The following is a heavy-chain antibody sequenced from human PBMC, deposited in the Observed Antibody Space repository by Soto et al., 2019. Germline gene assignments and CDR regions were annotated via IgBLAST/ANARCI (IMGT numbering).Heavy chain of an antibody. J-gene: IGHJ4*02. CDR1: GGSISSGGYY. CDR2: IYYSGST. Sequence: QVQLQESGPGLVKPSQTLSLTCTVSGGSISSGGYYWSWIRQHPGKGLEWIGYIYYSGSTYYNPSLKSSVTRSVDTSKHQFSLKLSSVTAADTAVYYCARLNLGIAVAGDFWGQGTLVTVSS. CDR3: ARLNLGIAVAGDF. D-gene: IGHD6-19*01. V-gene: IGHV4-31*03.